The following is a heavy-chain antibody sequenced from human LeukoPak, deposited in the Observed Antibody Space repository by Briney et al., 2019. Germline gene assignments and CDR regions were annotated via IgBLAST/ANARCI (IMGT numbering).Heavy chain of an antibody. V-gene: IGHV1-3*01. CDR2: IYGGTGNT. CDR3: ARDIGLVRGIIMAH. Sequence: ASVKVSCKASGYTFTSYAIHWVRQAPGQRLEWMGWIYGGTGNTKYSQEFQGRVTMTRDISANTAYMELSSLRSDDTAVYYCARDIGLVRGIIMAHWGQGTQVTVSS. D-gene: IGHD3-10*01. J-gene: IGHJ4*02. CDR1: GYTFTSYA.